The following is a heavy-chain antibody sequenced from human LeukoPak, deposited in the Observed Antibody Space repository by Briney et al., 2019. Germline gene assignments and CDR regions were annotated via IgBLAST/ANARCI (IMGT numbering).Heavy chain of an antibody. D-gene: IGHD5-12*01. CDR2: INPNSGGT. CDR1: GYTFTDYF. V-gene: IGHV1-2*02. Sequence: ASVKVSCKASGYTFTDYFMHWVRQAPGQGLEWMGWINPNSGGTNYAQKFQGRVTITADKSTSTAYMELSSLRSEDTAVYYCASGGSGYSRFGAFDIWGQGTMVTVSS. CDR3: ASGGSGYSRFGAFDI. J-gene: IGHJ3*02.